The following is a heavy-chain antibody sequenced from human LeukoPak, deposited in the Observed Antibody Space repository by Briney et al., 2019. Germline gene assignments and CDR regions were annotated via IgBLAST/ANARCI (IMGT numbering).Heavy chain of an antibody. Sequence: SETLSLTCTVSGGSISSYYWSWIRQPPGKGLEWIGYIYYSGSTNYNLSLKSRVTISVDTSKNQFSLKLSSVTAADTAVYYCASSLYYYDSSGLVIWGQGTMVTVSS. CDR3: ASSLYYYDSSGLVI. V-gene: IGHV4-59*08. CDR1: GGSISSYY. CDR2: IYYSGST. D-gene: IGHD3-22*01. J-gene: IGHJ3*02.